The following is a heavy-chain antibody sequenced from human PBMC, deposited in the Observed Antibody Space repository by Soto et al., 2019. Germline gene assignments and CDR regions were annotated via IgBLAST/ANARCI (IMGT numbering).Heavy chain of an antibody. D-gene: IGHD4-17*01. CDR1: GFTFSSYS. CDR2: ISSSSSTI. J-gene: IGHJ6*02. CDR3: ASEYDYGDLNYYYYGMDV. Sequence: EVQLVESGGGLVQPGGSLRLSCAASGFTFSSYSMNWVRQAPGKWLEWVSYISSSSSTIYYADSLKGRFTISRDNAKNSLYLQMNSLRDEDTAVYYCASEYDYGDLNYYYYGMDVWGQGTTVTVSS. V-gene: IGHV3-48*02.